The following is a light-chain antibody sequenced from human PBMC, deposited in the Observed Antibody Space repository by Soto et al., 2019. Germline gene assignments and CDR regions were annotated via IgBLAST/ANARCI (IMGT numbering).Light chain of an antibody. CDR1: QDIRNY. Sequence: DTQMTQSPSSLSASVGDSVTITCQASQDIRNYLNWYQQKPGKAPKLLIYDASTLETGVPSRFSGSGSVTHFTFTISSLQPEDIATYYCQQYNTYSTFGQGTKVDIK. J-gene: IGKJ1*01. CDR2: DAS. V-gene: IGKV1-33*01. CDR3: QQYNTYST.